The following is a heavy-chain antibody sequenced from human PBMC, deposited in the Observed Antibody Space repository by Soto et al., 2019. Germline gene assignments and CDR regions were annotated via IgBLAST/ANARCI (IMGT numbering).Heavy chain of an antibody. CDR2: INHSGST. J-gene: IGHJ6*02. D-gene: IGHD3-10*01. Sequence: PSETLSLTCAVYGGSFSGYYWSWIRQPPGKGLEWIGEINHSGSTNHNPSLKSRVTISVDTSKNQFSLKLSSVTAADTAVYYCARGSITMVRGVIYYYYGMDVWGQGTTVTVSS. V-gene: IGHV4-34*01. CDR1: GGSFSGYY. CDR3: ARGSITMVRGVIYYYYGMDV.